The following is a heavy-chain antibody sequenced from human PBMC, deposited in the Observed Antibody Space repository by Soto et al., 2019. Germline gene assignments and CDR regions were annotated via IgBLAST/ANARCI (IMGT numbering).Heavy chain of an antibody. D-gene: IGHD4-17*01. CDR2: ISYDGSNK. J-gene: IGHJ6*02. CDR3: AKDLVSYGDHEAPLEPMDV. CDR1: GFTFSSYG. Sequence: QVQLVESGGGVVQPGRSLRLSCAVSGFTFSSYGMHWVRQAPDKGLEWVAVISYDGSNKYYADSVKGRFTNSRDNSKNTLYLQMNSLRTEDTGVYYCAKDLVSYGDHEAPLEPMDVWGQGTTVTVSS. V-gene: IGHV3-30*18.